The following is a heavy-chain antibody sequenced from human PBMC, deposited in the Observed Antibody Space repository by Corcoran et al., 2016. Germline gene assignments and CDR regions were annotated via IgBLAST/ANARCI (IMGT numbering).Heavy chain of an antibody. CDR1: GYTFTSYG. CDR3: AGGGRASSYYDSSGYYRTTDAFDI. Sequence: QVQLVQSGAEVKKPGASVKVSCKASGYTFTSYGISWVRQAPGQRLAWMGWISAYNGNTNYAQKLQGRVTMTTDTSTSTAYMELRGRRSDDTAVDYWAGGGRASSYYDSSGYYRTTDAFDIWGQGTMVTVSS. D-gene: IGHD3-22*01. V-gene: IGHV1-18*01. CDR2: ISAYNGNT. J-gene: IGHJ3*02.